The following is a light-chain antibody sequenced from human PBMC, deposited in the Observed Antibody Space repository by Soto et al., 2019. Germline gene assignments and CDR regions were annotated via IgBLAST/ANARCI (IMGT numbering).Light chain of an antibody. V-gene: IGLV1-44*01. Sequence: QSVLTQPPSASGTPGQRVTISCSGSSSNLGSNTVNWYQQIPGTAPKLLIYTNDQRPSGVPDRFSGSKSGTSASLAISGLQFEDEADYHCSSWDDNLDAVVFGAGTKLTVL. CDR3: SSWDDNLDAVV. CDR2: TND. J-gene: IGLJ2*01. CDR1: SSNLGSNT.